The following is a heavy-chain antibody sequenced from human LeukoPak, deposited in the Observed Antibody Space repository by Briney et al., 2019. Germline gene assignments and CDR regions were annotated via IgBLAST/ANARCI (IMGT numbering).Heavy chain of an antibody. CDR2: ISYDGSNK. CDR3: ARAPYSSGWFIREEYFDY. D-gene: IGHD6-19*01. J-gene: IGHJ4*02. V-gene: IGHV3-30-3*01. CDR1: GFTFSSYA. Sequence: GRSLRLSCAASGFTFSSYAMHWVRQAPGKGLEWVAVISYDGSNKYYADSVKDRFTISRDNSKNTLYLQMNSLRAEDTAVYYCARAPYSSGWFIREEYFDYWGQGTLVTVSS.